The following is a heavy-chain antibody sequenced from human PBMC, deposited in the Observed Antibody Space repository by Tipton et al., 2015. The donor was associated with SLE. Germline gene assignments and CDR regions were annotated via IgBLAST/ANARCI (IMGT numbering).Heavy chain of an antibody. D-gene: IGHD6-13*01. V-gene: IGHV4-39*01. CDR2: IFYSGST. J-gene: IGHJ4*02. CDR1: GGSITSSDYY. CDR3: ARYRSWSFFDN. Sequence: TLSLTCTVSGGSITSSDYYWGWIRQPPGKGLGWLGSIFYSGSTYYNPSLKSRLTISIDTSKKQFSLNLSSMTAADTAVYYCARYRSWSFFDNWGQGTLVTVSS.